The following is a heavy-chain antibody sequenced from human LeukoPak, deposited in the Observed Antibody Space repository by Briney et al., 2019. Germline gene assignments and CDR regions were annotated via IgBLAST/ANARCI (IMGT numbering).Heavy chain of an antibody. V-gene: IGHV3-23*01. D-gene: IGHD6-19*01. J-gene: IGHJ4*02. CDR3: AKLIAVAGTDDY. CDR1: GFTFSSNA. Sequence: GGSLRLSCAASGFTFSSNAMSWVRQAPGKGLEWVSAISDSGGSTYYADSVRGRFTISRDSSMNTLYLQMNSLRAEDTAVYFCAKLIAVAGTDDYWGQGTLVTVSS. CDR2: ISDSGGST.